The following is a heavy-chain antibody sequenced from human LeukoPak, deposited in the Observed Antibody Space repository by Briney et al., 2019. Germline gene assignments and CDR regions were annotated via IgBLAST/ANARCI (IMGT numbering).Heavy chain of an antibody. Sequence: SETLSLTCTVSGGSISSGSYYWGWIRQPAGKGLEWIGRIHTSGSTNYNPSLKSRVTISVDPSKNQFSLKLSSVTAADTAVYYCARDIGLWFGESYYYYYYMDVWGKGTTVTVSS. V-gene: IGHV4-61*02. D-gene: IGHD3-10*01. CDR3: ARDIGLWFGESYYYYYYMDV. CDR1: GGSISSGSYY. J-gene: IGHJ6*03. CDR2: IHTSGST.